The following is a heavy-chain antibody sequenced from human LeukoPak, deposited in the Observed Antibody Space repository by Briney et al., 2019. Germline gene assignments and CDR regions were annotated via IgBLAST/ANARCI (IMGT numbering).Heavy chain of an antibody. CDR1: GYTFTSYY. CDR2: INPSGGST. J-gene: IGHJ2*01. CDR3: ARVVSAAGTSWYFDL. V-gene: IGHV1-46*01. D-gene: IGHD6-13*01. Sequence: ASVTVSCKASGYTFTSYYMHWVRQAPGQGLEWMGIINPSGGSTSYAQKFQGRVTMTRDTSTSTVYMELSSLRSEDTAVYYCARVVSAAGTSWYFDLWGRGTPVTVSS.